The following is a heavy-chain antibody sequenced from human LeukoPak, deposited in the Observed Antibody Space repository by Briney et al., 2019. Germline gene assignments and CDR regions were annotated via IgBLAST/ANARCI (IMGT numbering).Heavy chain of an antibody. Sequence: PGGSLRLSCTASGFTFRDSGMNWVRQAPGKGLEWVSSISSSSSYIYYADSVKGRFTISRDNAKNSLYLQMNSLRAEDTAVYYCARVAYCGGDCNQGQFDYWGQGTLVTVSS. D-gene: IGHD2-21*01. V-gene: IGHV3-21*01. CDR1: GFTFRDSG. CDR2: ISSSSSYI. CDR3: ARVAYCGGDCNQGQFDY. J-gene: IGHJ4*02.